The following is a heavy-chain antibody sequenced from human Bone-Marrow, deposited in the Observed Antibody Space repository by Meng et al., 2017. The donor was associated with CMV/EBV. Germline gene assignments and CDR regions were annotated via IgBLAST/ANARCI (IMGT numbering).Heavy chain of an antibody. V-gene: IGHV3-21*01. CDR3: ARDPFEGYCSGGSCPGWYFDL. J-gene: IGHJ2*01. CDR1: GFTFISYS. Sequence: GGSLRLSGAASGFTFISYSMNWVRQAPGKGLEWVPTISSSSSYIYYADSVKGRFTISRDNAKNSLYLQMNSLRAEDTAVYYCARDPFEGYCSGGSCPGWYFDLWGRGTLVTVSS. D-gene: IGHD2-15*01. CDR2: ISSSSSYI.